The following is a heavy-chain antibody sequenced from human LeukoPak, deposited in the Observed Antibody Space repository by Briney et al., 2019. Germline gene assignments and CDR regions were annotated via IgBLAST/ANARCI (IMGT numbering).Heavy chain of an antibody. Sequence: GGSLRLSCAASGFTFSRFWMTWVRQAPGKGLEWVSAISGSGGSTYYADSVKGRFTISRDNSKNTLYLQMNSLRAEDTAVYYCAKEWGFIVGATALDYWGQGTLVTVSS. D-gene: IGHD1-26*01. CDR2: ISGSGGST. CDR3: AKEWGFIVGATALDY. J-gene: IGHJ4*02. V-gene: IGHV3-23*01. CDR1: GFTFSRFW.